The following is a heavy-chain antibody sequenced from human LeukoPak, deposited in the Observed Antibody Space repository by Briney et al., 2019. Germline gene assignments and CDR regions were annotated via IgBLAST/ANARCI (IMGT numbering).Heavy chain of an antibody. D-gene: IGHD3-3*01. J-gene: IGHJ5*02. CDR1: GFTFSSYT. CDR2: ISSSSRDI. CDR3: ARFWSRAPNWFDP. Sequence: GGSLGLSCAASGFTFSSYTMNWVRQAPGKGLEWVAAISSSSRDIFYADSVKGRFSISRDNAKNSLYLQMNSLRAEDTAVYYCARFWSRAPNWFDPWGQGTLVTVSS. V-gene: IGHV3-21*01.